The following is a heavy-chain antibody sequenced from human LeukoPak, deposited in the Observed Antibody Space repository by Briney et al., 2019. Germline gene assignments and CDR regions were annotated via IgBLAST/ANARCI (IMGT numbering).Heavy chain of an antibody. D-gene: IGHD6-13*01. V-gene: IGHV5-51*01. CDR2: IHPGDSDT. CDR1: GYSFTSYW. Sequence: GESLKISCKGSGYSFTSYWIGWVRQMPGKGLEWMGIIHPGDSDTRYSPSFQGQVTISADKSISPAYLQWSSLKASDTAMYYCASPYSSSWGGFDYWGQGTLVTVSS. CDR3: ASPYSSSWGGFDY. J-gene: IGHJ4*02.